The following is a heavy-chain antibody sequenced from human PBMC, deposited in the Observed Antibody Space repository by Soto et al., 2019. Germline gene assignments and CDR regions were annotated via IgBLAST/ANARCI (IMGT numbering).Heavy chain of an antibody. CDR1: GFTFSSYA. CDR2: ISSSSSTI. D-gene: IGHD1-26*01. CDR3: AQREISSGSPHYYYGMDV. J-gene: IGHJ6*02. Sequence: PGGSLGLSCAASGFTFSSYAMSWVRQAPGKGLEWVSYISSSSSTIYYADSVKGRFTISRDNAKNSLYLHMNSLRAEDTAVYYRAQREISSGSPHYYYGMDVWGQRTTVSVSS. V-gene: IGHV3-48*01.